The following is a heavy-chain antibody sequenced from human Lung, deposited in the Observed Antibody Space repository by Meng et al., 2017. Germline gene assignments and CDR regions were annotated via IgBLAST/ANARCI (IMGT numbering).Heavy chain of an antibody. CDR1: GDSVSSGGYN. D-gene: IGHD4-23*01. V-gene: IGHV4-61*08. CDR3: ARGGTVVNLGY. Sequence: QVQLQEAGPGLVTPSETLSLTCTVSGDSVSSGGYNWSWIRQPPGKGLEWIGYVYVSGSTNYTPYLKSRVTISLDTSKNQFSLKLNSVTAADTAVYYCARGGTVVNLGYWGQGTLVTVSS. J-gene: IGHJ4*02. CDR2: VYVSGST.